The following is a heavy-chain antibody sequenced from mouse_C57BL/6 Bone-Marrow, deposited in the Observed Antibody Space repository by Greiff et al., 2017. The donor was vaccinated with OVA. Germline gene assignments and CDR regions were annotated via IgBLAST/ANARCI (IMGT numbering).Heavy chain of an antibody. CDR3: AITVPWCAY. D-gene: IGHD4-1*01. CDR2: ISSGSSTI. CDR1: GFTFSDYG. J-gene: IGHJ3*01. V-gene: IGHV5-17*01. Sequence: EVHLVESGGGLVKPGGSLKLSCAASGFTFSDYGMHWVRQAPEKGLEWVAYISSGSSTIYYADKVKGRFTISRDNTKNTLFLQITSLRSEDTAMYYCAITVPWCAYWGQGTLVTVSA.